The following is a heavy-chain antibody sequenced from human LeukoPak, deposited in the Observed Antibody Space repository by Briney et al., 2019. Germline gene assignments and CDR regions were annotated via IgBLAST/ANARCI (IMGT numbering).Heavy chain of an antibody. CDR3: ARGPLDSGYTYFDY. CDR2: FSYSGSA. CDR1: GGSFSGYY. D-gene: IGHD5-12*01. V-gene: IGHV4-59*01. Sequence: SETLSLTCAVYGGSFSGYYWSWIRQPPGKGLEWIGYFSYSGSANYNPSLKSRVTISVDTSKNQFSLKLSSVTAADTAVYYCARGPLDSGYTYFDYWGQGTLVSVAS. J-gene: IGHJ4*02.